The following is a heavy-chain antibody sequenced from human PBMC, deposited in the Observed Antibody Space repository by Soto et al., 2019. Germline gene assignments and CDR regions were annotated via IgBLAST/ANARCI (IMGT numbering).Heavy chain of an antibody. CDR1: GFTFSSYA. J-gene: IGHJ6*02. CDR2: ISGSGGST. V-gene: IGHV3-23*01. Sequence: GSLRLSCAASGFTFSSYAMSWVHQAPGKGLEWVSAISGSGGSTYYADSVKGRFTISRDNSKNTLYLQMNSLRAEDTAVYYCAKDHVLLWFGERHSGMDVWGQGTTVTVSS. D-gene: IGHD3-10*01. CDR3: AKDHVLLWFGERHSGMDV.